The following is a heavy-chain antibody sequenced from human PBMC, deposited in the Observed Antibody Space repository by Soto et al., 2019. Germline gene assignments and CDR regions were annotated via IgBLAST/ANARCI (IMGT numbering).Heavy chain of an antibody. D-gene: IGHD5-18*01. CDR2: ISGSGGST. J-gene: IGHJ6*02. Sequence: PGGSLRLSCAASGFTFSSYAMSWVRQAPGKGLEWVSAISGSGGSTYYADSVKGRFTISRDNSKNTLYQQMNSLRAEDKAVYYCASRLLGYSYGSYYYYYGMDVWGQGTTVTVSS. CDR1: GFTFSSYA. CDR3: ASRLLGYSYGSYYYYYGMDV. V-gene: IGHV3-23*01.